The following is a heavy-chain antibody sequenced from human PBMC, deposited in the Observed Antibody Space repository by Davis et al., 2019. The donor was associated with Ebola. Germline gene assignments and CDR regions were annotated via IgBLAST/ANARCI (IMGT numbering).Heavy chain of an antibody. D-gene: IGHD2-2*01. Sequence: PGGSLRLSCAASGFTFSDYGLHWVRQAPGKGLEWVAVISYDGSDKYYADSVKGRFTISRDNSKNTLYLQMNSLRPEDTAMYYCAKDHSIPAADHGMDVWGQGTTVTVSS. CDR3: AKDHSIPAADHGMDV. V-gene: IGHV3-30*18. J-gene: IGHJ6*02. CDR2: ISYDGSDK. CDR1: GFTFSDYG.